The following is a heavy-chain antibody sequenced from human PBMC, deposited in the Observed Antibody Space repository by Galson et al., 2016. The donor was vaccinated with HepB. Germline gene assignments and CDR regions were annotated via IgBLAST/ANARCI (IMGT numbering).Heavy chain of an antibody. D-gene: IGHD4-17*01. CDR2: ISSRSTYI. V-gene: IGHV3-21*01. J-gene: IGHJ5*02. CDR3: ARYPNDYGDLNYFDP. CDR1: GFTFSTYN. Sequence: SLRLSCAASGFTFSTYNMNWVRQAPGKGLEWVSSISSRSTYIYYADSVQGRFTISRDNAKNSLFLQMNSLRVEDPAVYFCARYPNDYGDLNYFDPWGQGTLVTVSS.